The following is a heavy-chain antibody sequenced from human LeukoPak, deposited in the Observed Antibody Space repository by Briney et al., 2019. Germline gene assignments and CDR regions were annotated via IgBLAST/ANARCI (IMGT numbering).Heavy chain of an antibody. V-gene: IGHV1-46*01. J-gene: IGHJ4*02. CDR3: AMENWNDSSGSDY. CDR2: INPSGGST. Sequence: ASVKVSCKASGYTFTSYYMHWVRQAPGQGLEWMGIINPSGGSTSYAQKFQGRVTMTTDTSTSTAYMELRSLRSDDTAVYYCAMENWNDSSGSDYWGQGTLVTVSS. D-gene: IGHD3-22*01. CDR1: GYTFTSYY.